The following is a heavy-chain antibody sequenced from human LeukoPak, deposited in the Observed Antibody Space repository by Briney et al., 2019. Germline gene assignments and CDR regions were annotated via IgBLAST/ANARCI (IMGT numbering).Heavy chain of an antibody. CDR2: IYYSGST. Sequence: SETLSLTRTVSGGSISSSSYYWGWIRQPPGKGLEWIGSIYYSGSTYYNPSLKSRVTISVDTSKNQFSLKLSSVTAADTAVYYCARPRGEDFWTVMGAFDIWGQGTMVTVSS. D-gene: IGHD3/OR15-3a*01. CDR1: GGSISSSSYY. CDR3: ARPRGEDFWTVMGAFDI. J-gene: IGHJ3*02. V-gene: IGHV4-39*01.